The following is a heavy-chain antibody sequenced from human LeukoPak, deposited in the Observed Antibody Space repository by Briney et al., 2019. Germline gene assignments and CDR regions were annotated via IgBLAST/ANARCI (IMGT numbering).Heavy chain of an antibody. J-gene: IGHJ4*02. D-gene: IGHD2-15*01. CDR2: IRSKAYGATT. CDR3: TRGAPIAD. Sequence: KTGGSLRLSCTTSGFIFGDSALNWFRQAPGKGLEWLGFIRSKAYGATTEYAASVKGRFTISRDDSKGIAFLQMNSLKTEDTAVYFCTRGAPIADWGQGTLVTVSS. V-gene: IGHV3-49*05. CDR1: GFIFGDSA.